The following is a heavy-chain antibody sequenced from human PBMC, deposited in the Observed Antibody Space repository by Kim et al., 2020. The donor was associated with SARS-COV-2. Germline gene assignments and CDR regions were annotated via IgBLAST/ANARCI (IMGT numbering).Heavy chain of an antibody. Sequence: SVKVSCKASGGTFSSYAISWVRQAPGQGLEWMGRIIPILGIANYAQKFQGRVTITADKSTSTAYMELSSLRSEDTAVYYCARDKSGLDFWTGYYYMDVWGKGTTVTVSS. CDR3: ARDKSGLDFWTGYYYMDV. V-gene: IGHV1-69*04. J-gene: IGHJ6*03. CDR2: IIPILGIA. D-gene: IGHD3-3*01. CDR1: GGTFSSYA.